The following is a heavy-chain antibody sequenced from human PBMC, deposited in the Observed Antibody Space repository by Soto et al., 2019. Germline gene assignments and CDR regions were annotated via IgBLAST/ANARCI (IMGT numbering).Heavy chain of an antibody. Sequence: QVQLVQSGAEVKKPGASVKVSCKASGYTFTGYYMHWVRQAPGQGLEWMGWINPNSGGTNYAQKFQGRVSMTRDTSISTAYMELSRLRSDDTAVYYCARDSRQGLLWFGELPYFDYWGQGTLVTVSS. CDR1: GYTFTGYY. CDR2: INPNSGGT. J-gene: IGHJ4*02. D-gene: IGHD3-10*01. V-gene: IGHV1-2*02. CDR3: ARDSRQGLLWFGELPYFDY.